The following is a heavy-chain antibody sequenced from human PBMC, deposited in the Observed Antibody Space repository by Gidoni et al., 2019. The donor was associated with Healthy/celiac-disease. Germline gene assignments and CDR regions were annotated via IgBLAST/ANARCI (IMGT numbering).Heavy chain of an antibody. Sequence: QVPLVESGGGVVQPGRSLRLSCAASGFTFSSYGMHWVRQAPGKGLEWVAVIWYDGRNKYYADSVKGRFTSSRDNSKNTLYLQRNSRRAEDTAVYYCARDRGDGQWELHYWGQGTLVTVSS. CDR1: GFTFSSYG. CDR2: IWYDGRNK. D-gene: IGHD1-26*01. V-gene: IGHV3-33*01. CDR3: ARDRGDGQWELHY. J-gene: IGHJ4*02.